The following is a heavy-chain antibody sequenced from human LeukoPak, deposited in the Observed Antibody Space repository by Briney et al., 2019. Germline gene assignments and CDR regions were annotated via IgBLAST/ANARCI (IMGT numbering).Heavy chain of an antibody. V-gene: IGHV3-11*06. CDR1: GFSISDYY. J-gene: IGHJ4*02. Sequence: GGSLRLSCDASGFSISDYYMSWIRQSPGKGLEWISYITSGSGSTKYADSVKGRFTISRDKSKNSVALQLNSVRTDDTAVYYYARDPPFGSGWSQNFFDHWGQGTLVSVSS. CDR2: ITSGSGST. D-gene: IGHD6-19*01. CDR3: ARDPPFGSGWSQNFFDH.